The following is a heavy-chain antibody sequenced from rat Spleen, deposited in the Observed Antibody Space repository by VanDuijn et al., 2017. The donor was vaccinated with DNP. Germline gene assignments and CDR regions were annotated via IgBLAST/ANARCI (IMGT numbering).Heavy chain of an antibody. D-gene: IGHD1-11*01. J-gene: IGHJ2*01. CDR1: GFTFNNYW. CDR3: ARGGRSYFDY. Sequence: EVQLVESGGGLVQPGRSLKLSCVASGFTFNNYWMTWIRQVPGKGLEWVASITSIGGGSYFPDSVKGRFTISRDNAKNTLYLQMNSLRSEDTATYYCARGGRSYFDYWGQGVMVTVSS. CDR2: ITSIGGGS. V-gene: IGHV5-31*01.